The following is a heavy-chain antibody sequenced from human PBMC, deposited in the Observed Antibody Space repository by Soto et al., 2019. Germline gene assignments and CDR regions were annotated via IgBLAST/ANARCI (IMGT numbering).Heavy chain of an antibody. CDR3: VRETKKAFDV. J-gene: IGHJ3*01. V-gene: IGHV3-23*01. Sequence: GGSLRLSCAASGFSFSYSAMSWVRQAPGKGLECVSGISGNGGFTYYADSVKGRFIISRDNSKDTVDLQMNSLRADDTAVYYCVRETKKAFDVWGPGTGVTVSS. CDR1: GFSFSYSA. CDR2: ISGNGGFT.